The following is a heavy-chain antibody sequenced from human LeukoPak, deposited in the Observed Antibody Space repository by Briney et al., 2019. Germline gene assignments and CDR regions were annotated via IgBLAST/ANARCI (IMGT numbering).Heavy chain of an antibody. CDR1: GFIFSNYD. V-gene: IGHV3-48*02. J-gene: IGHJ6*02. Sequence: PGGSLRLSCAVSGFIFSNYDMNWVRQAPGKVLEWVSYISSSSSTIYYADSVKGRFTISRDNAKNSLYLQMNSLRDEDTAVCYCARDRGVIYYYYHGMDVWGQGTTVTVSS. D-gene: IGHD3-3*01. CDR2: ISSSSSTI. CDR3: ARDRGVIYYYYHGMDV.